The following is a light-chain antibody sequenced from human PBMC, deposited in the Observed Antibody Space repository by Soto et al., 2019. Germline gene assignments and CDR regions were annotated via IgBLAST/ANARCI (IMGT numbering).Light chain of an antibody. Sequence: QLVLTQPASGSGSPGQSSTISCTGTSSDFGGHNYVSWYQQHPGKDPKLMIYDVSNRPSGVSNRFSVSKSGNTASLTISGLQAEDEADYYCSSYTSSSTPVFGGGTKLTVL. CDR2: DVS. CDR3: SSYTSSSTPV. V-gene: IGLV2-14*01. J-gene: IGLJ2*01. CDR1: SSDFGGHNY.